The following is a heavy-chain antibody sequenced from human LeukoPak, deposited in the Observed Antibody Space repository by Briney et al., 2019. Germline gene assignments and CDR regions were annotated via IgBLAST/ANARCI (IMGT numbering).Heavy chain of an antibody. CDR1: GVSISSGNYY. D-gene: IGHD5-12*01. V-gene: IGHV4-61*02. J-gene: IGHJ6*03. CDR3: SRDRPTTYYYYHMDV. CDR2: MSTSGTT. Sequence: SETLSLTCAVSGVSISSGNYYWSWIRQPAGKGLEWIGRMSTSGTTNYNPSLKSRVTISVDTSNNQFSLKLSSVTAADTAVYYCSRDRPTTYYYYHMDVWGKGTTVTVSS.